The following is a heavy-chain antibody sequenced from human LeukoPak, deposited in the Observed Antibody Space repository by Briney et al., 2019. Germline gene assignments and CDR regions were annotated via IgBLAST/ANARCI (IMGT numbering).Heavy chain of an antibody. CDR2: IIPIFGTA. J-gene: IGHJ4*02. CDR3: ARAMLIRRSVFDY. Sequence: AVNVSCKASGGTFSSYAISWVRQAPGQGLEWMGRIIPIFGTANYAQKFQGRVTITTDESTSTAYMELSSLRSEDTAVYYCARAMLIRRSVFDYWGQGTLVTVSS. D-gene: IGHD2-21*01. CDR1: GGTFSSYA. V-gene: IGHV1-69*05.